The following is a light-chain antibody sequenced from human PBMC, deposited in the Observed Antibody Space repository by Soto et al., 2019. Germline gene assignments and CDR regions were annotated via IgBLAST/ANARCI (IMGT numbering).Light chain of an antibody. V-gene: IGLV2-14*03. CDR1: SSDVGGYNY. J-gene: IGLJ1*01. Sequence: QSALTQPASVSGSPGQSITIPCTGTSSDVGGYNYVSWYQQHPGKAPKLIIYDVSNRPSGVSNRFSGSKSGNTASLTISGLQFEDEADYYCSSYTSSSTYVFGTGTKVTVL. CDR3: SSYTSSSTYV. CDR2: DVS.